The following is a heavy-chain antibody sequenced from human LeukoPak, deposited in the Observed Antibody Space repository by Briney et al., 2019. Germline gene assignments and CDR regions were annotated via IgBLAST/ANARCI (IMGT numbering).Heavy chain of an antibody. V-gene: IGHV4-38-2*01. Sequence: PSETLSLTCAVSGYSISSGYYWGWLRQPPGKGLEWIGSIYHSGSTYYNPSLKSRVTISVDTSKNQFSLKLSSVTAADTAVYYCASIDFWSGYPNWFDPWGQGTLVTVSS. D-gene: IGHD3-3*01. CDR3: ASIDFWSGYPNWFDP. J-gene: IGHJ5*02. CDR2: IYHSGST. CDR1: GYSISSGYY.